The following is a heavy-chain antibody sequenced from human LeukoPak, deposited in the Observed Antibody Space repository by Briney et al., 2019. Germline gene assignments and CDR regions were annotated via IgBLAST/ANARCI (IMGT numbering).Heavy chain of an antibody. CDR3: ARYNWNTWLDP. V-gene: IGHV4-61*01. CDR2: IRYSGHT. D-gene: IGHD1-1*01. CDR1: GDSVSSDRYY. J-gene: IGHJ5*02. Sequence: SETLSLTCTVSGDSVSSDRYYWTWIRQSPGKGLEWIAYIRYSGHTNYNPSLNSRVTISLDTSKNQFSLRLSSVTAADTAVYYCARYNWNTWLDPWGQGTLVTVSS.